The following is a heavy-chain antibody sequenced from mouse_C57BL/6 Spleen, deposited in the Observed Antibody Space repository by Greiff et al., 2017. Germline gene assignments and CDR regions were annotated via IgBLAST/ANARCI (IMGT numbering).Heavy chain of an antibody. CDR1: GYTFTTYP. CDR2: FHPYNDDT. J-gene: IGHJ2*01. D-gene: IGHD1-1*02. CDR3: SRRRGVGFDY. Sequence: QVQLQQSGAELVKPGASVKMSCKASGYTFTTYPIEWMQQNHGKSLEWIGNFHPYNDDTKYNEKFKGKATLILEKSSSPFYLELSRLTSDAPAVFYWSRRRGVGFDYWGQGTTLTVSS. V-gene: IGHV1-47*01.